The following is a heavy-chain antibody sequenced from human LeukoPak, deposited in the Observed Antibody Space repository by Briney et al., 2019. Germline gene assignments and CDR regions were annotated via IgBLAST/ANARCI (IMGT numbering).Heavy chain of an antibody. J-gene: IGHJ6*02. CDR2: ISAYNGNT. D-gene: IGHD2-2*02. Sequence: ASVKVSCKASGYTFTSYGISWVRQAPGQGLEWMGWISAYNGNTNYAQKLQSRVTMTTDTSTSTAYMELRSLRSDDTAVYYCARDPPRCSSTSCYSYYYYGMDVWGQGTTVTVSS. V-gene: IGHV1-18*01. CDR3: ARDPPRCSSTSCYSYYYYGMDV. CDR1: GYTFTSYG.